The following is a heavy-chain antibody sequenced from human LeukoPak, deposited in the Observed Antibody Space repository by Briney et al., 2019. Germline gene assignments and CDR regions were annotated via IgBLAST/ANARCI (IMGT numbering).Heavy chain of an antibody. D-gene: IGHD3-10*02. Sequence: GGSLRLSCAASGFTFRSYAMSWVRQAPGKGLEWVSAISGSGGSTYYADSVKGRFTISRDNSKNTMYLQMNSLRAEDTAVYYCAELGITMIGGVWGKGTTVTISS. J-gene: IGHJ6*04. CDR3: AELGITMIGGV. V-gene: IGHV3-23*01. CDR1: GFTFRSYA. CDR2: ISGSGGST.